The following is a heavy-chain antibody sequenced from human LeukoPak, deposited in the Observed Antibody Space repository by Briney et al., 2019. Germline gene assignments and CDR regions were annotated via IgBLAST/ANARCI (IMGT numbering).Heavy chain of an antibody. V-gene: IGHV4-39*01. D-gene: IGHD3-10*01. J-gene: IGHJ4*02. CDR1: GGSISSSSYY. CDR3: ARLGTMVRSTPYYFDY. Sequence: SETLSRTCTVSGGSISSSSYYWGWIRQPPGKGLEWIGSIYYSGSTYYNPSLKSRVTISVDTSKNQFSLKLSSVTAADTAVYYCARLGTMVRSTPYYFDYWGQGTLVTVSS. CDR2: IYYSGST.